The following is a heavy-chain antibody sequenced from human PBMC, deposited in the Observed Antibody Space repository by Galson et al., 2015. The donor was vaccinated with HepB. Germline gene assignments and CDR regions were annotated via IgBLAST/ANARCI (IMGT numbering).Heavy chain of an antibody. D-gene: IGHD3-9*01. V-gene: IGHV3-23*01. CDR2: ISGSGDKT. CDR3: AKDRVDWSQCSFFDY. J-gene: IGHJ4*02. CDR1: GFTISGYA. Sequence: SLRLSCAASGFTISGYAMSWVRQTPGKGLEWVSGISGSGDKTYYADSVKGRFTISRDNSKNTLYVQMNSLRAEDTALYYCAKDRVDWSQCSFFDYWGQGTLVTVSS.